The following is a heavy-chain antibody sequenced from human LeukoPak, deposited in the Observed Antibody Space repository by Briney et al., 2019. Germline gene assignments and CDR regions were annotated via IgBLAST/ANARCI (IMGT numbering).Heavy chain of an antibody. V-gene: IGHV3-23*01. Sequence: GRSLRLSCAASRFTFNSYAMSWVRQAPGKGLEWVSVIGGSNGITFYVGSVKGRFTISRDNSKNTLYLQMNSLRAEDTAVYYCARDGSYYGLDYWGQGTLVTVSS. D-gene: IGHD1-26*01. CDR1: RFTFNSYA. CDR3: ARDGSYYGLDY. J-gene: IGHJ4*02. CDR2: IGGSNGIT.